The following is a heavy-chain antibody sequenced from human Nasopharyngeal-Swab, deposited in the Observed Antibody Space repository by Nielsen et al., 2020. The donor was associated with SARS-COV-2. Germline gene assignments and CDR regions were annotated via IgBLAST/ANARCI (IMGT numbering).Heavy chain of an antibody. CDR2: TYYRSKWYN. Sequence: SETLSLTCAISGASVSSNSAAWNWIRQSPSRGLEWLGRTYYRSKWYNDYAVSVKSRITINPDTSKNQFSLQLNSVTPEDTAVYYCARGSFSSSWDLFDYWGQGTLVTVSS. V-gene: IGHV6-1*01. D-gene: IGHD6-13*01. CDR3: ARGSFSSSWDLFDY. J-gene: IGHJ4*02. CDR1: GASVSSNSAA.